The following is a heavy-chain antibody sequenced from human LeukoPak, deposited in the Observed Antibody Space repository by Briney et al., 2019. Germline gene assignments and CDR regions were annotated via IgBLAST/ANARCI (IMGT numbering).Heavy chain of an antibody. D-gene: IGHD3-9*01. J-gene: IGHJ3*02. CDR3: ARLPPVDDILTYDSFDI. CDR2: ISSSSSYI. Sequence: NPGGSLRLSCAASGFTFSSYSMNWVRQAPGKGLEWVSSISSSSSYIYYADSVKGRFTISRDNAKNSLYLQMNSLRAEDTAVYYCARLPPVDDILTYDSFDIWGQGTMVTVSS. CDR1: GFTFSSYS. V-gene: IGHV3-21*01.